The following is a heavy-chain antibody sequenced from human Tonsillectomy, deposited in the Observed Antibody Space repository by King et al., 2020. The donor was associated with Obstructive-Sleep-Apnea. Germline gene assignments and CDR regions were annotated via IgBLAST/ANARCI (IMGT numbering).Heavy chain of an antibody. CDR1: GGSINSYY. J-gene: IGHJ4*02. V-gene: IGHV4-59*01. CDR2: ISYSGST. Sequence: LQLQESGPGLVKPSETLSLTCTVSGGSINSYYWSWIRQTPGKGLEWIGYISYSGSTNYNPSLKSLVTISRDTSKNQVSLKLSSVTAADTAVYYCARDRVGRDGYNRFDYWGQGTLVTVSS. CDR3: ARDRVGRDGYNRFDY. D-gene: IGHD5-24*01.